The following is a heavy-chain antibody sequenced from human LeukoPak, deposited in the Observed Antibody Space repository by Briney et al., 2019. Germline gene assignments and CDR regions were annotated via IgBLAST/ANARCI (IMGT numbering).Heavy chain of an antibody. D-gene: IGHD3-10*01. CDR3: VPSWVRQPSDV. CDR1: GFTFSGYW. V-gene: IGHV3-7*01. J-gene: IGHJ4*02. CDR2: IEPDGSGK. Sequence: SAGTLSLSCAASGFTFSGYWMSWVRQAPGKGLEWVADIEPDGSGKTYVDSVKGRFTISRDNSQQSLYLQMDTLTAEDTAVYYCVPSWVRQPSDVWGQGNVVTVSS.